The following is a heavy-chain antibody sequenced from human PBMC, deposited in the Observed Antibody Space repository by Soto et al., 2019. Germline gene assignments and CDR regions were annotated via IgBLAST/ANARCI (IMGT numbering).Heavy chain of an antibody. J-gene: IGHJ5*02. CDR3: ARVMADILTGYSLNWFDP. D-gene: IGHD3-9*01. Sequence: GASVKVSCKVSGYTLTELSMHWVRQAPGKGLEWMGGFDPEDGETIYAQKFQGRVTMTEDTSADTAYMELSSLRSEDTAVYYCARVMADILTGYSLNWFDPWGQGTLVTVSS. CDR2: FDPEDGET. V-gene: IGHV1-24*01. CDR1: GYTLTELS.